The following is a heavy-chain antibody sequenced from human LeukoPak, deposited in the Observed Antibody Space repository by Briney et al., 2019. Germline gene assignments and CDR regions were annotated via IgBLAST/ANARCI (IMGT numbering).Heavy chain of an antibody. CDR1: GGTFSSYA. Sequence: ASVKVSCKASGGTFSSYAISWVRQAPGQGLEWMGGIIPIFGTANYAQKFQGRVTITADKSTSTAYMELSSLRSEDTAVYYCAIPLGYYDILTGYPPVAFDIWGQGTMVTVSS. V-gene: IGHV1-69*06. J-gene: IGHJ3*02. D-gene: IGHD3-9*01. CDR3: AIPLGYYDILTGYPPVAFDI. CDR2: IIPIFGTA.